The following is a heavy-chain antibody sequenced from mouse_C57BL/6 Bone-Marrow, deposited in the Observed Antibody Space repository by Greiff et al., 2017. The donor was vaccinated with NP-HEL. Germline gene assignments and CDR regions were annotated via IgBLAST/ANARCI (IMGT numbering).Heavy chain of an antibody. J-gene: IGHJ1*03. Sequence: EVKLQESGPGLAKPSQTLSLTCSITGYSITSDYWNWIRKFPGNKLEYMGYISYSGSTYYNPSLKSRISITRDTSKNQYYLQLNSVTTEDTATYYCARLGYGSRGYWYFDVWGTGTTVTVSS. CDR2: ISYSGST. CDR1: GYSITSDY. V-gene: IGHV3-8*01. CDR3: ARLGYGSRGYWYFDV. D-gene: IGHD1-1*01.